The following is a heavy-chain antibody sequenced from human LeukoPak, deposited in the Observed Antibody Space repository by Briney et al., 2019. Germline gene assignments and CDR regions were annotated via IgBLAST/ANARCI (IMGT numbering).Heavy chain of an antibody. V-gene: IGHV3-23*01. D-gene: IGHD2-15*01. J-gene: IGHJ4*02. CDR2: ISGSGGYT. Sequence: PGGSLRLSCAASGFTFSSYATSWVRQAPGKGLEWVSGISGSGGYTYYADSVRGRFTISRDSSQNTLYLQMNGLRAEDTAVYYCVTLPTGDYWGQGTLVTVSS. CDR3: VTLPTGDY. CDR1: GFTFSSYA.